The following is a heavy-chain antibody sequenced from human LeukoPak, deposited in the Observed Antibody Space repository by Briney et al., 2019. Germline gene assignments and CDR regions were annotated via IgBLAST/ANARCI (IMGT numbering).Heavy chain of an antibody. CDR3: AKDGWEYDILTGYFDY. Sequence: GGSLRLSCVASGFTFSSYGMHWVRQAPGKGLEWVAVISYDGSNKYYADSVKGRFTISRDNSKNTLYLQMNSLRAEDTAVYYCAKDGWEYDILTGYFDYWGQGTLVTVSS. D-gene: IGHD3-9*01. CDR2: ISYDGSNK. CDR1: GFTFSSYG. V-gene: IGHV3-30*18. J-gene: IGHJ4*02.